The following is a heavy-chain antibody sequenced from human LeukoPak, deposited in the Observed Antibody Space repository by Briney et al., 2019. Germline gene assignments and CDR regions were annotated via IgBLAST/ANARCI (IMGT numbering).Heavy chain of an antibody. CDR1: GYTFIDYD. V-gene: IGHV1-46*01. D-gene: IGHD6-19*01. Sequence: ASVKVSCKTSGYTFIDYDINWIRQAPGQGLEWMGIINPSGGSTSYAQKFQGRVTMTRDTSTSTVYMELSSLRSEDTAVYYCARASPGIAVAGPPFDYWGQGTLVTVSS. J-gene: IGHJ4*02. CDR3: ARASPGIAVAGPPFDY. CDR2: INPSGGST.